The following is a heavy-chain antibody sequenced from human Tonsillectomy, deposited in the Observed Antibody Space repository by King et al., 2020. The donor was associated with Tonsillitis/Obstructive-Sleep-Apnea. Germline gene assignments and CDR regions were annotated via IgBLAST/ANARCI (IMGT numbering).Heavy chain of an antibody. V-gene: IGHV4-34*01. CDR2: INHSGST. D-gene: IGHD3-3*01. J-gene: IGHJ5*02. Sequence: VQLQQWGAGLLKPSETLSLTCAVYGGSFSGYYWSWIRQPPGKGLEWIGEINHSGSTNYHPSLKSRVTIDVDTSKNQLSLKLGSVTAADTAVYYCARGMNHYDFWSGYYTRGCRNNWFDPWGQGTLVTVSS. CDR1: GGSFSGYY. CDR3: ARGMNHYDFWSGYYTRGCRNNWFDP.